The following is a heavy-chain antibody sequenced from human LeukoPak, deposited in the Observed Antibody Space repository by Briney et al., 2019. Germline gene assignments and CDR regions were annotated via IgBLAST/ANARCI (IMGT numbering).Heavy chain of an antibody. Sequence: GGSLRLSCAASGFTFSSYWMSWVRQAPGKGLEWVANIKQDGSGKYYVDSVKGRFTISRDNAKNSLYLQMNSLRAEDTAVYYCARGSAYYYDSSGYSDYWGQGTLVTVSS. V-gene: IGHV3-7*01. CDR2: IKQDGSGK. CDR3: ARGSAYYYDSSGYSDY. J-gene: IGHJ4*02. D-gene: IGHD3-22*01. CDR1: GFTFSSYW.